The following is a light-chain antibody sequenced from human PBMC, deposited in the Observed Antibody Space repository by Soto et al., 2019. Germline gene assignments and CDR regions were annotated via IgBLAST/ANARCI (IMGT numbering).Light chain of an antibody. CDR2: EVS. V-gene: IGLV2-8*01. Sequence: QAALTQPPSASGSPVQSVTISCTGTSSDVGGYNYVSWYQQHPGKAPKLMIYEVSERPSGVPDGFSGSKSGNTASLTVSGLQAEDEADYYCSSYAGSNNVVFGGGTKLPVL. J-gene: IGLJ3*02. CDR3: SSYAGSNNVV. CDR1: SSDVGGYNY.